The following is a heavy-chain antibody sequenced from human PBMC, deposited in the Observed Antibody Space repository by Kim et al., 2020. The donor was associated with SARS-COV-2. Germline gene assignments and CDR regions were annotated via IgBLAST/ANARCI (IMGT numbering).Heavy chain of an antibody. J-gene: IGHJ4*02. CDR3: AKVMRVLPAAIFLDY. V-gene: IGHV3-23*01. D-gene: IGHD2-2*01. Sequence: GSVKGRFTITRDNSKNTLYLQMNSLRAEDTAVYYCAKVMRVLPAAIFLDYWGQGALVTVSS.